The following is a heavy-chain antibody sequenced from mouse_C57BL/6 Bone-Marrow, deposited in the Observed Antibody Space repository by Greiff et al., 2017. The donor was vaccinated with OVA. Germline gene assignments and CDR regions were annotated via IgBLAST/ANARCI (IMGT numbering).Heavy chain of an antibody. CDR3: AREGILVFPYYYAMDY. D-gene: IGHD1-1*02. Sequence: EVKLQQSGPELVKPGASVKISCKASGYTFTDYYMNWVKQSHGKSLEWIGDINPNNGGTSYNQKFKGKATLTVDKSSSTAYMELRSLTSEDSAVYYCAREGILVFPYYYAMDYWGQGTSVTVSS. CDR2: INPNNGGT. J-gene: IGHJ4*01. V-gene: IGHV1-26*01. CDR1: GYTFTDYY.